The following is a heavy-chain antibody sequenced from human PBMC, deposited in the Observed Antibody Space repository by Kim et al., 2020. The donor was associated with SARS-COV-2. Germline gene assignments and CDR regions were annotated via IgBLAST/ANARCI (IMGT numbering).Heavy chain of an antibody. J-gene: IGHJ4*02. D-gene: IGHD4-17*01. Sequence: YNPSLKSRLTISVDTSKNQFSLKQSSVTAADTAVYYCAGERYGDYALDYWGQGTLVTVSS. V-gene: IGHV4-59*01. CDR3: AGERYGDYALDY.